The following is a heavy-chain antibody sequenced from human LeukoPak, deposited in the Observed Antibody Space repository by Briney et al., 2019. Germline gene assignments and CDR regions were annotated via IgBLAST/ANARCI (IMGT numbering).Heavy chain of an antibody. CDR2: IYYSGST. V-gene: IGHV4-59*01. Sequence: PSETLSLXCTVSGGSSSSYYWSWIRRPPGKGLEWIGYIYYSGSTNYDPSLKSRVTISVDTSKNQFSLKLSSVTAADTAVYYCARGPPTSYWGQGTLVTVSS. CDR1: GGSSSSYY. CDR3: ARGPPTSY. J-gene: IGHJ4*02.